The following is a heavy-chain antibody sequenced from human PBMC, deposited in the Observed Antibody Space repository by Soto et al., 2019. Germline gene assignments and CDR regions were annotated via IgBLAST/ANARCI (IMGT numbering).Heavy chain of an antibody. J-gene: IGHJ4*02. D-gene: IGHD3-10*01. V-gene: IGHV3-23*01. CDR1: GFTFNNYA. Sequence: EVQLLESGGGLVQPGGSLRLSCAASGFTFNNYAMTWVRQAPGKGLEWVSAISGGGDTTSYADSVKGRFTVSRDGSKNTLYLQMTSLRAEDTALYYCAKGRGASGSLTPRGDFWVQGTLVTVSS. CDR2: ISGGGDTT. CDR3: AKGRGASGSLTPRGDF.